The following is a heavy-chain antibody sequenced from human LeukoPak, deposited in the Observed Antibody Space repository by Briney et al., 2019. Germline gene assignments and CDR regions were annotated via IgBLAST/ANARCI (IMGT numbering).Heavy chain of an antibody. CDR1: GYTFTSYG. D-gene: IGHD1-26*01. CDR3: ARPPSREWEILAFDI. V-gene: IGHV1-18*01. J-gene: IGHJ3*02. CDR2: ISAYNGNT. Sequence: ASVKVSCKASGYTFTSYGISWVRQAPGQGLEWMGWISAYNGNTNYAQKLQGRVTMTTDTSTSTAYMELRSLRSDDTAVYYCARPPSREWEILAFDIWGQGTMVTVSS.